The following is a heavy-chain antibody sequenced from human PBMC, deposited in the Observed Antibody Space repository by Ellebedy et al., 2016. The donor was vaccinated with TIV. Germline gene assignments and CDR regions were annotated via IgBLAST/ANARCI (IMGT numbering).Heavy chain of an antibody. Sequence: GGSLRLXCAASGFNIINYGMNWVRQAPGKGLEWVAVISNDGSKKFYADSVKGRFTISRDNSKNTLSLQLNSLRAEDTAMYYCARDATASTALDYWGQGTLVTVSS. J-gene: IGHJ4*02. CDR1: GFNIINYG. CDR3: ARDATASTALDY. V-gene: IGHV3-30-3*01. D-gene: IGHD2-15*01. CDR2: ISNDGSKK.